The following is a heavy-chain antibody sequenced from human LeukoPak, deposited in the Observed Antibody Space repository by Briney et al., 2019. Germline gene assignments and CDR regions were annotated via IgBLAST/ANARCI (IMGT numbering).Heavy chain of an antibody. J-gene: IGHJ4*02. CDR1: GYTFTSYG. V-gene: IGHV1-3*01. CDR3: ARSIAAAGTPFDY. Sequence: ASVKVSCKASGYTFTSYGISWVRQAPGQRLEWMGWINAGNGNTKYSQKFQGRVTITRDTSASTAYMELSSLRSEDTAVYYCARSIAAAGTPFDYWGQGTLVTVSS. CDR2: INAGNGNT. D-gene: IGHD6-13*01.